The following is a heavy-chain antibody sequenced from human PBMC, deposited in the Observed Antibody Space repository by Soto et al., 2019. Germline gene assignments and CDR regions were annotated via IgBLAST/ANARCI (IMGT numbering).Heavy chain of an antibody. Sequence: QVQLQESGPGLVKPSETLSLTCTVSGGSVSSGSYYWSWIRQPPGKGLEWIGYIYYSGSTNYNPSLKSRVTISVDTSKNQFSLKPSSVTAADTAVYYCARSPRNPDAFDIWGQGTMVTVSS. J-gene: IGHJ3*02. CDR2: IYYSGST. CDR1: GGSVSSGSYY. CDR3: ARSPRNPDAFDI. V-gene: IGHV4-61*01. D-gene: IGHD1-1*01.